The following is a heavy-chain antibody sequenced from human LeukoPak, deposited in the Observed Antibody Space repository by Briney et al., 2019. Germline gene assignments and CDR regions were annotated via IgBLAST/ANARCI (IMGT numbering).Heavy chain of an antibody. D-gene: IGHD3-10*01. Sequence: PGRSLRLSCAASGFTFDDYAMHWVRQAPGKGLEWVSGISWNSGSIGYADSVKGRFTISRDNAKKSLFLQMNSLRAEDTAVYYCARPLVRGVIKDYWGQGTLVTVSS. J-gene: IGHJ4*02. CDR3: ARPLVRGVIKDY. CDR2: ISWNSGSI. CDR1: GFTFDDYA. V-gene: IGHV3-9*01.